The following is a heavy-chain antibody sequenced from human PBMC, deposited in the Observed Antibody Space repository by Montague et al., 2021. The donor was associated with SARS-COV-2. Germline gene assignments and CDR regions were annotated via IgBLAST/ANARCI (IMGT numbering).Heavy chain of an antibody. V-gene: IGHV4-39*01. CDR3: ARHSGRDTIFGVITIPDAFDI. D-gene: IGHD3-3*01. J-gene: IGHJ3*02. CDR1: GGSISSSSHY. Sequence: SETLSLTCTVSGGSISSSSHYWGWIRQPPGKGLDWIGSIYYSGSTYYKPSLKSRVTIYVDTSKNQFSLKLSSVTAADTAVYYCARHSGRDTIFGVITIPDAFDIWGQGTTATVSS. CDR2: IYYSGST.